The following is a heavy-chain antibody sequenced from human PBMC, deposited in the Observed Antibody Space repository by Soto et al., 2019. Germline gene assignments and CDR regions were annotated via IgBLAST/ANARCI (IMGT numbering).Heavy chain of an antibody. CDR2: IIPIFGTA. CDR1: GGTFSSYA. CDR3: ARQFGDYGLCAY. J-gene: IGHJ4*02. Sequence: QVQLVQSGAEVKKPGSSVKVSCKASGGTFSSYAISWVRQAPGQGLEWMGGIIPIFGTANYAQKFQGRVKITADEATSTAYMALSSLRAEDTAVYYWARQFGDYGLCAYGGQRNLVTFSS. D-gene: IGHD4-17*01. V-gene: IGHV1-69*01.